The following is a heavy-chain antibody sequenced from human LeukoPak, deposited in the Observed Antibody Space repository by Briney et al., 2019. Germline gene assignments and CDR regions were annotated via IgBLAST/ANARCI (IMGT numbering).Heavy chain of an antibody. CDR3: ARSRPWIRHFDY. V-gene: IGHV4-4*07. CDR2: LYPSGRT. CDR1: GGSISLSF. D-gene: IGHD2-2*03. Sequence: SETLSLTCTVSGGSISLSFWSWLRQPAGKGLEWVGRLYPSGRTENNPSLKSRVSISLDAPKSQFSLRLTSVTAADTAEYFCARSRPWIRHFDYWGQGTLVTVSS. J-gene: IGHJ4*02.